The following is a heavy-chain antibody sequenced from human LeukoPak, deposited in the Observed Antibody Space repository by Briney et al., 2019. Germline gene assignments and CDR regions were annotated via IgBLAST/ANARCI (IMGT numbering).Heavy chain of an antibody. CDR2: IKRDGGEK. V-gene: IGHV3-7*01. D-gene: IGHD2-15*01. CDR1: GFTISSYW. CDR3: ARDPSCSGGSCYFYYYYGMDV. Sequence: GGSLRLSCAASGFTISSYWMCWVRQAPWKGLEWVANIKRDGGEKYYVDSVKGRFTISRDNAKNSMYLQMNSLRAEDTAVYYCARDPSCSGGSCYFYYYYGMDVWGQGTTVTVSS. J-gene: IGHJ6*02.